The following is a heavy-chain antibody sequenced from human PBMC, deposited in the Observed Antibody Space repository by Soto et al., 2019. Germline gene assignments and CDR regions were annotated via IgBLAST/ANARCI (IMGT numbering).Heavy chain of an antibody. J-gene: IGHJ6*02. Sequence: QVQLVQSGAEVKKPGASVKASCRAPGNTFTRYDINWLRQATGQGLEWMGWMNPISANTGYAQQSQCRVTLTRNTSISTAYMELSSLTSEDTAVYYCARVENNAKPAAYYYTGLDVWGQGTTVTVSS. CDR2: MNPISANT. CDR1: GNTFTRYD. D-gene: IGHD2-2*01. V-gene: IGHV1-8*02. CDR3: ARVENNAKPAAYYYTGLDV.